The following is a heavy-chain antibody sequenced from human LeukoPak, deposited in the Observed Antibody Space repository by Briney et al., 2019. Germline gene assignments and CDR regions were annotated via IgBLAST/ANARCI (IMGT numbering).Heavy chain of an antibody. V-gene: IGHV4-39*07. CDR2: VYFDGST. J-gene: IGHJ5*02. CDR1: GGSVTSGTYH. CDR3: ARDHYYDGRGRFDP. Sequence: SETLSLTYSVSGGSVTSGTYHWGWIRQPPGNGLEWIGSVYFDGSTHYNPSLQSRLTISVDTSKNQFSLRLSSVTAADTALYYCARDHYYDGRGRFDPWGQGTLVTVSS. D-gene: IGHD3-16*01.